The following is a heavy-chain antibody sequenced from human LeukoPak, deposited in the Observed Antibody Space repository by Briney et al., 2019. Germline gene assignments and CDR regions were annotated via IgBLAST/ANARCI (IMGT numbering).Heavy chain of an antibody. CDR3: ARVKIFGVAISNWFDP. CDR1: GYTFTSYT. V-gene: IGHV1-18*01. Sequence: KVSCKASGYTFTSYTIMWVRQAPGQGLEWMGYISAYNGDTYYVQKFQGRATMTTDTSTSTAFVELRSLRSDDTAIYYCARVKIFGVAISNWFDPWGQGTLVTVSS. CDR2: ISAYNGDT. D-gene: IGHD3-3*01. J-gene: IGHJ5*02.